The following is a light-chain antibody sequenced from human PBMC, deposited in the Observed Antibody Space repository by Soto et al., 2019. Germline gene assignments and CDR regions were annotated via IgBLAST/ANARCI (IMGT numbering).Light chain of an antibody. CDR1: SSDVGGYNY. J-gene: IGLJ1*01. V-gene: IGLV2-11*01. Sequence: QSALTQPRSVSGSPGQSVTISCTGTSSDVGGYNYVSRYQQHPGKAPKLMIYDVSKRPSGVPDRFSGSKSGNTASLTISGLQAEDEADYYCCSYAGSSKVFGTGTKLTVL. CDR2: DVS. CDR3: CSYAGSSKV.